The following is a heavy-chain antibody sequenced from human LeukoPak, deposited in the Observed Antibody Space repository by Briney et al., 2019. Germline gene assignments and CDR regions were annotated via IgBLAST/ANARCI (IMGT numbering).Heavy chain of an antibody. CDR3: ARVRGYSDYYYYMDV. V-gene: IGHV4-39*07. CDR2: IYYSGST. Sequence: PSETLSLTCTVSGGSISSSSYYWGWIRQPPGKGLEWIGSIYYSGSTYYNPSLKSPVIISVDTSKNQVSLKLSSVTAADTAVYYCARVRGYSDYYYYMDVWGKGTTVTISS. D-gene: IGHD5-12*01. J-gene: IGHJ6*03. CDR1: GGSISSSSYY.